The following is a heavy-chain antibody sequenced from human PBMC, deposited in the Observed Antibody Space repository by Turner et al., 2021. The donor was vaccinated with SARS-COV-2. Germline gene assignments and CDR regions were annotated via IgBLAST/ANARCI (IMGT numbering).Heavy chain of an antibody. J-gene: IGHJ4*02. V-gene: IGHV1-2*02. Sequence: QVQLVQSGDEVKKPGASVKVSCKASGYTFTGYYMHWVRQAPGQGREWMGWINPNSGGTNYAQKFQGRVTMTRDTSISTAYMELSRLRSDDTAVYYCARVGSKSSGYYSGVDYWGQGTLVTVSS. CDR3: ARVGSKSSGYYSGVDY. CDR1: GYTFTGYY. D-gene: IGHD3-22*01. CDR2: INPNSGGT.